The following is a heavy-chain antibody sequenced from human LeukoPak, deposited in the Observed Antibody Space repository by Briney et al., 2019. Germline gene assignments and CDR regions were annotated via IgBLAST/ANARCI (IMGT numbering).Heavy chain of an antibody. CDR1: GYTFASYD. Sequence: ASVKVFCKTSGYTFASYDINWVRQATGQGLEWMGWMNPNSGNTGYAQKFQGRVTMTRNTSTSTAYMELSSLRSEDTAVFYCARSLYNSSWHSYYGMDVWGQGTTVTVSS. J-gene: IGHJ6*02. D-gene: IGHD6-13*01. CDR3: ARSLYNSSWHSYYGMDV. CDR2: MNPNSGNT. V-gene: IGHV1-8*01.